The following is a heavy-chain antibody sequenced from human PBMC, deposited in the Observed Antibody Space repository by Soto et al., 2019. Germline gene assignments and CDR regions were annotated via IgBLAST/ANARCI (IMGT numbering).Heavy chain of an antibody. Sequence: EVQLLESGGGFVQPGGSLRLSCAVSGFTFNIYAMTWVRQPPGKGLDWVASINAGGSSAVYAGSVKGRFTISRENSKNTLFVQMNSLRAEDTAVYYCATPIVKEHCRGGACFSGGDYWGQGTLVTVSS. J-gene: IGHJ4*02. CDR2: INAGGSSA. V-gene: IGHV3-23*01. CDR3: ATPIVKEHCRGGACFSGGDY. D-gene: IGHD2-15*01. CDR1: GFTFNIYA.